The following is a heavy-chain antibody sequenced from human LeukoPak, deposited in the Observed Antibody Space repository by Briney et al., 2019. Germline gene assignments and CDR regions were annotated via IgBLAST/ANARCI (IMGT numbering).Heavy chain of an antibody. J-gene: IGHJ4*02. CDR1: GGSINSSIYH. CDR2: IYHSGST. CDR3: ARVGSRPYDSSGYYYVPQYYFDY. Sequence: SETLSLTCTVSGGSINSSIYHWGWIRQPPGKGLEWIGEIYHSGSTNYNPSLKSRVTISVDTSKNQFSLKLSSVTAADTAVYYCARVGSRPYDSSGYYYVPQYYFDYWGQGTLVTVSS. V-gene: IGHV4-39*07. D-gene: IGHD3-22*01.